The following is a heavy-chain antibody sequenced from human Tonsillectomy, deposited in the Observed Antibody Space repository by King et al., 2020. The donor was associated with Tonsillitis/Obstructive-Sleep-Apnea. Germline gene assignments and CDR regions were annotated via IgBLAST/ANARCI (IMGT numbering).Heavy chain of an antibody. CDR3: ARDRGSRYFDY. D-gene: IGHD6-13*01. J-gene: IGHJ4*02. Sequence: QLVQSGGGVVQPGRSLRLSCAASGFTFSSYTMHWVRQAPGKGLEWVAVISYDGSNKYYADSVKGRFTISRDNSTNTLYLQMNSLRAEDTAVYYCARDRGSRYFDYWGQGTLVTVSS. CDR1: GFTFSSYT. V-gene: IGHV3-30*01. CDR2: ISYDGSNK.